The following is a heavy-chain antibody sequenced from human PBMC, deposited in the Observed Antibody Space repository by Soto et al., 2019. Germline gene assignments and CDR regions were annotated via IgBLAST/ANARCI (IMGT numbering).Heavy chain of an antibody. D-gene: IGHD5-18*01. V-gene: IGHV1-8*01. CDR3: ARGGRRYGYWATYYYYGMDV. Sequence: QVQLVQSGAEVKKPGASVKVSCKASGYTFTSYDINWVRQATGQGLEWMGWMNPNSGNTGYAQKFQGRVTMTSNTSISTAYMELSSLRSEDTAVYYCARGGRRYGYWATYYYYGMDVWGQGTTVTVSS. J-gene: IGHJ6*02. CDR2: MNPNSGNT. CDR1: GYTFTSYD.